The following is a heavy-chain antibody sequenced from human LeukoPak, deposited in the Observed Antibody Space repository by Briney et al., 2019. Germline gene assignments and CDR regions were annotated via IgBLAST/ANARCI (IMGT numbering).Heavy chain of an antibody. D-gene: IGHD3-10*01. CDR3: GWGSGIRKDY. CDR1: GFTSSDYS. Sequence: GGSLRLSCAASGFTSSDYSMHWVRQAPGKGLVWVSRIKADGSSTSYADSVKGRFTISRDNSKNTLYLQMNSLRVEDTAVYYCGWGSGIRKDYWGQGTRVTASS. J-gene: IGHJ4*02. CDR2: IKADGSST. V-gene: IGHV3-74*01.